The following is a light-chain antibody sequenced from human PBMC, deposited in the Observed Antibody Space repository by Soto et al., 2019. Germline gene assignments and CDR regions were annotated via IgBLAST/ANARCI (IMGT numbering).Light chain of an antibody. Sequence: DVQMTQSPSSLSASVGDRVVITCRASQTISTYLNWYRQKPGKAPELLIYGTSNLESGVPSRFIGSGSGTEFTLTISSLRPDDFATYFCQQSSITPLTFGGGTKVEIK. CDR2: GTS. J-gene: IGKJ4*01. V-gene: IGKV1-39*01. CDR1: QTISTY. CDR3: QQSSITPLT.